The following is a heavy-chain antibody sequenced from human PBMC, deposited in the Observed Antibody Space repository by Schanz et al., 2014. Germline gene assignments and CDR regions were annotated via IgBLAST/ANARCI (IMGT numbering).Heavy chain of an antibody. D-gene: IGHD3-10*01. CDR3: AKYRGYYRVSGSYRELEY. J-gene: IGHJ4*02. CDR1: GFTFSSYD. Sequence: VQLVESGGGVVQPGRSLRLSCVASGFTFSSYDVFWVRQAPGKGLEWVAILWHDGSKKYYADSVKGRFTISRDSSKNTLYLQMNSLRPEDTAIYYCAKYRGYYRVSGSYRELEYWGQGTLVTVSS. V-gene: IGHV3-33*03. CDR2: LWHDGSKK.